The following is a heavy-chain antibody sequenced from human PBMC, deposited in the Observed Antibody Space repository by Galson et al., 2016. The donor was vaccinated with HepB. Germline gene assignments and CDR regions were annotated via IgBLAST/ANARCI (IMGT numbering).Heavy chain of an antibody. CDR3: ARERPGIAVASFDY. CDR2: IWCEGNNK. Sequence: SLRLSCAASGFTFSDYYMSWVRKAPGKGLEWVALIWCEGNNKYYADSAKGRFTISRDNSKNTLYLQMNSRRAEDTAVYYCARERPGIAVASFDYWGQGTLVTVSS. D-gene: IGHD6-19*01. CDR1: GFTFSDYY. J-gene: IGHJ4*02. V-gene: IGHV3-33*08.